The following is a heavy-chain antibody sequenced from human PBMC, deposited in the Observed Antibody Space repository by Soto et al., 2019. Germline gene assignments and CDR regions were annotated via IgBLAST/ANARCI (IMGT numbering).Heavy chain of an antibody. CDR2: TSYDGSNN. CDR1: GFTFRSYV. V-gene: IGHV3-33*05. Sequence: VQLVESGGGVVQPGSSLRVSCVGSGFTFRSYVIHWVRQAPGKGLEWVALTSYDGSNNYYDDSVRGRFTISRDNSRNTLDLQMDSMRLEDTALYYCARWGTTGGLDVWGQGTLVSVSS. D-gene: IGHD3-16*01. J-gene: IGHJ1*01. CDR3: ARWGTTGGLDV.